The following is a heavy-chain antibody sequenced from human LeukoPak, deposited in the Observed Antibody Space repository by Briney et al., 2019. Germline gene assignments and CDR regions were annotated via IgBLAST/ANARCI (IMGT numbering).Heavy chain of an antibody. CDR2: ISSDGTNQ. CDR1: GFTLSSYA. Sequence: PGGSLRLSCVVSGFTLSSYAMHWVRQAPGKGLEWVTVISSDGTNQHYADSVKGRFTISRDNSKNTVYLQMNSQRVDDTAVYYCARPYYCSSTSCSYGLAYWGQGTLVTVSS. J-gene: IGHJ4*02. V-gene: IGHV3-30*04. CDR3: ARPYYCSSTSCSYGLAY. D-gene: IGHD2-2*01.